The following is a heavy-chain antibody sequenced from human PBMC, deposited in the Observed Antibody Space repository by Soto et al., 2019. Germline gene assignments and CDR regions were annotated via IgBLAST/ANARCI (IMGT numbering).Heavy chain of an antibody. J-gene: IGHJ1*01. Sequence: QLQLQESGPGLVKPSETLSLTCTVSGGSISRSSYYWGWIRQPPGKGLEWIGSIYYSGSTYYNPSLKSRVTISVDTSKNQFSLKLSSVTAADTAVYYCARHRGYYDSSGYYSLEYFQHWGQGTLVTVSS. CDR3: ARHRGYYDSSGYYSLEYFQH. D-gene: IGHD3-22*01. CDR1: GGSISRSSYY. V-gene: IGHV4-39*01. CDR2: IYYSGST.